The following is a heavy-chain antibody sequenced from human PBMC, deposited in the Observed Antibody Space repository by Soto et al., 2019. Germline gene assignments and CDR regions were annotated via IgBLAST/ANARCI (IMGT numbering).Heavy chain of an antibody. V-gene: IGHV4-59*08. CDR3: ARQWDYYYGSGSYYKNYYYYYGMDV. Sequence: SETLSLTCTVSGGSISSYYWSWIRQPPGKGLEWIGYIYYSGSTNYNPSLKSRVTISVDTSKNQFSLKLSSVTAADTAVYYCARQWDYYYGSGSYYKNYYYYYGMDVWGQGTTVTVSS. J-gene: IGHJ6*02. CDR2: IYYSGST. D-gene: IGHD3-10*01. CDR1: GGSISSYY.